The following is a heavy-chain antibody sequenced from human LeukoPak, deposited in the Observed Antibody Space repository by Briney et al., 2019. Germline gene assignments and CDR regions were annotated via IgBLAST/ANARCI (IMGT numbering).Heavy chain of an antibody. CDR3: ARGGIFGVVIIPIDY. J-gene: IGHJ4*02. CDR2: INHSGST. Sequence: SETLSLTCAVYGGSFSGYYWSWIRQPPGKGLEWIGEINHSGSTNYNPSLKSRVTISVDTSKNQFSLKLSSVTAADTAVYYCARGGIFGVVIIPIDYWGQGTLVTVSS. D-gene: IGHD3-3*01. CDR1: GGSFSGYY. V-gene: IGHV4-34*01.